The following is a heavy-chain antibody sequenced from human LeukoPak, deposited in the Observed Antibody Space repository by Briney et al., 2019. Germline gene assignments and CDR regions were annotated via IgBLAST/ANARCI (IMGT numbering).Heavy chain of an antibody. Sequence: GGSLRLSCAASVFTFSTYGFHWVRQAPGKGLEWVAFIPSDGSDNYYANSVKGRFTISRDNSKNTLYLQMNSLRAEDTAVYYCARDSGPFDIWGQGTMVTVSS. J-gene: IGHJ3*02. CDR1: VFTFSTYG. V-gene: IGHV3-30*02. CDR2: IPSDGSDN. CDR3: ARDSGPFDI.